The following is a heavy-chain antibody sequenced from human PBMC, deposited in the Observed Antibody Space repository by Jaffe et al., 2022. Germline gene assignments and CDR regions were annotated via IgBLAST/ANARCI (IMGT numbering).Heavy chain of an antibody. V-gene: IGHV3-23*01. CDR3: AKAAVTPQGRYSYMDV. CDR2: HSARGYNT. J-gene: IGHJ6*03. CDR1: GFTFSSYA. D-gene: IGHD2-15*01. Sequence: EVQLLESGGGLVQPGGSLRISCAASGFTFSSYAMTWVRQAPGKGLEWVSSHSARGYNTYYADSVKGRFTISRDNSKNTLYLQMNSLRAEDTAVYYCAKAAVTPQGRYSYMDVWGKGTTVTVSS.